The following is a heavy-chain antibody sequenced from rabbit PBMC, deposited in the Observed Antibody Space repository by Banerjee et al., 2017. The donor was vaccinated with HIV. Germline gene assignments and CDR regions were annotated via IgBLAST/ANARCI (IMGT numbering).Heavy chain of an antibody. Sequence: QEQLEESGGDLVKPGASLTLTCKASGIDFSSYYYMCWVRQAPGKGLEWIACIGTNSGITWYASWVNGRFTISETSSTTVTLRMTSLTAADTATHFCARGGSAAAFNLWGPGTLVTVS. V-gene: IGHV1S45*01. CDR3: ARGGSAAAFNL. J-gene: IGHJ4*01. CDR2: IGTNSGIT. D-gene: IGHD4-2*01. CDR1: GIDFSSYYY.